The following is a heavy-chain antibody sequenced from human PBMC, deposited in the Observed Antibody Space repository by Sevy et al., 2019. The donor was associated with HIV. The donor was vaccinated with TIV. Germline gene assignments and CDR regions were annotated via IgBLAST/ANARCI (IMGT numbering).Heavy chain of an antibody. CDR3: AREWPGAVAALHFDY. J-gene: IGHJ4*02. V-gene: IGHV4-61*02. CDR1: GGSISSGSYY. D-gene: IGHD6-19*01. CDR2: IYTSGST. Sequence: SETLSLTCTVSGGSISSGSYYWSWIRQPAGKGLEWIGRIYTSGSTNYNPSLKSRVTISVDTSKNQFSLKLSSVTAADTAVYYCAREWPGAVAALHFDYWGQVTLVTVSS.